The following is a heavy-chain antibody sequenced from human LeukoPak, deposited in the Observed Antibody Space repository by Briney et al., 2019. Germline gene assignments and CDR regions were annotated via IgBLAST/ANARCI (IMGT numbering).Heavy chain of an antibody. D-gene: IGHD2-2*02. CDR3: ARDREYCSSTTCYNWGADFDY. J-gene: IGHJ4*02. CDR2: ISYDGSYE. V-gene: IGHV3-30-3*01. Sequence: EGSLRLSCAASGFPFSNYAIHWVCQAPGKGLEWVAVISYDGSYEYYADSVKGRFTISRDNSNNMLYLQMNSLRAEDTAVYYCARDREYCSSTTCYNWGADFDYWGQGTLVTVSS. CDR1: GFPFSNYA.